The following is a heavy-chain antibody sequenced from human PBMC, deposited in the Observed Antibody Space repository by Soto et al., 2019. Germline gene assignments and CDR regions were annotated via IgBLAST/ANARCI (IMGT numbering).Heavy chain of an antibody. V-gene: IGHV5-51*03. D-gene: IGHD1-26*01. CDR3: AKDPVVGTRRAFDI. CDR1: GYSFTSYW. Sequence: GKSLKISCKGSGYSFTSYWIGWVRQMPGKGLEWMGIIYPGDSDTRYSPSFQGQVTISADKSISTAYLQMNSLRAEDTVVYYCAKDPVVGTRRAFDIWGQGTMVTVSS. CDR2: IYPGDSDT. J-gene: IGHJ3*02.